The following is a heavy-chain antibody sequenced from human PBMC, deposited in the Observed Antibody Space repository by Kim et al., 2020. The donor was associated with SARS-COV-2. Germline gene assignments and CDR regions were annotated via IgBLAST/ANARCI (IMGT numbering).Heavy chain of an antibody. J-gene: IGHJ4*02. V-gene: IGHV3-15*01. CDR2: GKTKNEGGTA. CDR1: GLTFSQVY. Sequence: GGSLRLSCAASGLTFSQVYMSWVRQAPGTGLEWVGRGKTKNEGGTADYAAPVNGRFIISRDDSKNTLYLQMNSLKIEDTAVYYCTTVACGGDCYSRSNYWGQGTLVTVSS. D-gene: IGHD2-21*02. CDR3: TTVACGGDCYSRSNY.